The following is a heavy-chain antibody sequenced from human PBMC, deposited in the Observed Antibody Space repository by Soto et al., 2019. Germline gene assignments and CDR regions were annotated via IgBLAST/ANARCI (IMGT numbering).Heavy chain of an antibody. D-gene: IGHD3-9*01. CDR2: IYWDDDK. V-gene: IGHV2-5*02. CDR1: GFSLRTSEVG. J-gene: IGHJ4*02. Sequence: QITLTESGPTLVKPTQTLTLTCTFSGFSLRTSEVGVGWIRQPPGKALEWLALIYWDDDKRYSPSLKSRLTITKDTSKTQVVLTMTNMDPADTATYYCAHRFDWYYFNYWGRGTVVTVSS. CDR3: AHRFDWYYFNY.